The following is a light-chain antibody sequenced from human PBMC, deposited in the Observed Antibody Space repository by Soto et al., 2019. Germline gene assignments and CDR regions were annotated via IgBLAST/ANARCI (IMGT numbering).Light chain of an antibody. V-gene: IGKV1-27*01. CDR1: QGIADY. J-gene: IGKJ5*01. CDR3: QQSYSTIT. Sequence: DIQMTQSPSSLSASVGDRVTITCRASQGIADYLAWYQHKPGKVPNLLIYAASTLQSGVPSRFSGGGSGTDFTITISSLQPEDFATYYCQQSYSTITFGQGTRLEI. CDR2: AAS.